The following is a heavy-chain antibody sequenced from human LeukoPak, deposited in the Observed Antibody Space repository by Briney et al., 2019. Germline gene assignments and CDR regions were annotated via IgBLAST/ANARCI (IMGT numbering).Heavy chain of an antibody. CDR3: ARGSGSGTYLFDR. Sequence: SGTLSLTCDVSGDSISGSNWWNWVRQPPGKGLEWIGGIYHSGSTNYNPSLKSRVTMSVDKSKNQFSLKLSSVTAADTAVYYCARGSGSGTYLFDRWGQGTLVTVSS. CDR2: IYHSGST. J-gene: IGHJ4*02. D-gene: IGHD3-10*01. V-gene: IGHV4-4*02. CDR1: GDSISGSNW.